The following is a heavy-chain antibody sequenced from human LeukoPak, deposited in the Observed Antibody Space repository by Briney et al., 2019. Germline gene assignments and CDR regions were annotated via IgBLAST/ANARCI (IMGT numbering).Heavy chain of an antibody. V-gene: IGHV4-34*12. CDR1: GGSFSGYY. CDR3: AREGSFYRPLDY. D-gene: IGHD3-3*01. CDR2: IIHSGST. J-gene: IGHJ4*02. Sequence: SETLSLTCAVYGGSFSGYYWSWIRQPPGKGLEWMGEIIHSGSTNYTPSLKSRVTISEDTSKNQFPLNLSSVSAADTALCYSAREGSFYRPLDYSGQGTLVTVSS.